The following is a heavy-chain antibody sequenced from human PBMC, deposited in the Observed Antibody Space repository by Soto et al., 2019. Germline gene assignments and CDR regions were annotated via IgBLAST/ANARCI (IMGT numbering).Heavy chain of an antibody. J-gene: IGHJ6*02. CDR3: ARGRYCSSTSCYRGDYYYYYGMDV. CDR1: GFTFSSYG. CDR2: IWYDGSNK. Sequence: PGGSLRLSCAASGFTFSSYGMHWVRQAPGQGLEWVAVIWYDGSNKYYADSVKGRFTISRDNSKNTLYLQMNSLRAEDTAVYYCARGRYCSSTSCYRGDYYYYYGMDVWGQGTTVTVSS. D-gene: IGHD2-2*02. V-gene: IGHV3-33*01.